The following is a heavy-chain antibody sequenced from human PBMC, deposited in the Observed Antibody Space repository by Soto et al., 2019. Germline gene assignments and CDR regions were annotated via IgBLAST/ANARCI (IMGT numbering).Heavy chain of an antibody. CDR2: ISYEGSNK. V-gene: IGHV3-30*18. CDR1: GFTFSSYG. Sequence: GGSLRLSCAASGFTFSSYGMHWVRQAPGKGLEWVAVISYEGSNKYYADSVKGRFTISRDNSKNTLHLQMNSLRVEDTAVYYCAKESQSSGWFPPFDYWGQGTLVTVSS. D-gene: IGHD6-19*01. CDR3: AKESQSSGWFPPFDY. J-gene: IGHJ4*02.